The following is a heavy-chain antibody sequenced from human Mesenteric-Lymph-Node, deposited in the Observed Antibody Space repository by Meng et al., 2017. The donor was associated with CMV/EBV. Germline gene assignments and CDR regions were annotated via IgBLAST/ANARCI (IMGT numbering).Heavy chain of an antibody. CDR1: GYKFSSYA. CDR2: INIVEDKT. Sequence: QVQLVQSGAEVKKPGASVKVSCKASGYKFSSYAMHWVRQAPGQRLEWMGWINIVEDKTKTSQNFQGRATLTRDTSANTAYMELSSLRSDDTAVYYCARTNNWGFDYWGQGTLVTVSS. V-gene: IGHV1-3*04. D-gene: IGHD3-16*01. J-gene: IGHJ4*02. CDR3: ARTNNWGFDY.